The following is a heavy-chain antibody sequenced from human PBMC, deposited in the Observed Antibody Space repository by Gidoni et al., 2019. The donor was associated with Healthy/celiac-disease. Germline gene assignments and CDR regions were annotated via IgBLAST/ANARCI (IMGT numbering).Heavy chain of an antibody. D-gene: IGHD3-16*01. Sequence: QVQLQQWGAGLLKPSETLSLTCAVSGGSFSGYYWSWIRQPPGKGLEWIGEINHSGSTNYNPSLKSRVTISVDTSKNQFSLKLSSVTAADTAVYYCAREIGDAFDIWGQGTMVTVSS. CDR2: INHSGST. CDR1: GGSFSGYY. J-gene: IGHJ3*02. CDR3: AREIGDAFDI. V-gene: IGHV4-34*01.